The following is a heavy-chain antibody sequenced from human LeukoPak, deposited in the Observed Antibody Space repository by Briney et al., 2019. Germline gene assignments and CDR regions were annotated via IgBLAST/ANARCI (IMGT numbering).Heavy chain of an antibody. Sequence: KSSETLSLTCAVYGGSFSGYYWSWIRQPPGKGLEWIGEINHSGSTNYNPSLKSRVTISVDTSKNQFSLKLSSVTAADTAVYYCARANPSGLISDYWGQGTLVTVSS. V-gene: IGHV4-34*01. D-gene: IGHD6-19*01. J-gene: IGHJ4*02. CDR1: GGSFSGYY. CDR2: INHSGST. CDR3: ARANPSGLISDY.